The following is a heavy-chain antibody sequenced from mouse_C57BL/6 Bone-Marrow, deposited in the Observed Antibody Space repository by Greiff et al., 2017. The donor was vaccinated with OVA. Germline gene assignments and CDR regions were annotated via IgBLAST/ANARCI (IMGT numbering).Heavy chain of an antibody. J-gene: IGHJ1*03. Sequence: QVQLQQSGAELARPGASVKMSCKASGYTFTSYTMHWVKQRPGQGLKWIGYINPSSGYTKYNQKFKDKATLTADKSSSTAYMQLSSLTSEDSAVYYCARNYGSSVYWYFDVWGTGTTVTVSS. CDR1: GYTFTSYT. CDR2: INPSSGYT. D-gene: IGHD1-1*01. CDR3: ARNYGSSVYWYFDV. V-gene: IGHV1-4*01.